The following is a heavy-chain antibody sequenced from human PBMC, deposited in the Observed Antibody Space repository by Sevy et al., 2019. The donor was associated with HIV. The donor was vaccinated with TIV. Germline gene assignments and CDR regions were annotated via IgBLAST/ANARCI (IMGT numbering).Heavy chain of an antibody. CDR3: ARGWGHYGSGSYLTLDY. Sequence: GGSLRLSCAASGFTFSSYAMHWVRQAPGKGLEWVAVISYDGSNKYYADSVKGRFTISRDNSTNTLYLQMNSLRGEDTAVYYCARGWGHYGSGSYLTLDYWGQGTLVTVSS. CDR1: GFTFSSYA. J-gene: IGHJ4*02. D-gene: IGHD3-10*01. V-gene: IGHV3-30-3*01. CDR2: ISYDGSNK.